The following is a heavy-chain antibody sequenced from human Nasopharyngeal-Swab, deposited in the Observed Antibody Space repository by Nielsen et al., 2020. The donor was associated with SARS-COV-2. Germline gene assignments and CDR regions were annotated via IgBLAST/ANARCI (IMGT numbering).Heavy chain of an antibody. CDR2: IKQDGSEK. V-gene: IGHV3-7*04. J-gene: IGHJ5*02. Sequence: GESLKISCAASGFTFSSYGMHWVRQAPEKGLEWVANIKQDGSEKYYVDSVKGRFTISRDNAKNSLYLQMNSLRAEDTAVYYCAKDLLVNIAAHTNWFDPWGQGTLVTVSS. CDR3: AKDLLVNIAAHTNWFDP. D-gene: IGHD6-6*01. CDR1: GFTFSSYG.